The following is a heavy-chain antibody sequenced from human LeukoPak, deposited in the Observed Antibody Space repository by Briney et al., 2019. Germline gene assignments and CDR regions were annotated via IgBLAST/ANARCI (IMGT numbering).Heavy chain of an antibody. Sequence: GGSLRLSCAASGFTFSSYSMTWVRQAPGKGLEWISYIRSSGSPIYCADSVRGRFTISKDNAKNSLYLQMNSLRTDDTAIYYCARLAYGYINDWGQGTLVTVSS. CDR3: ARLAYGYIND. J-gene: IGHJ4*02. CDR2: IRSSGSPI. CDR1: GFTFSSYS. D-gene: IGHD3-16*01. V-gene: IGHV3-48*04.